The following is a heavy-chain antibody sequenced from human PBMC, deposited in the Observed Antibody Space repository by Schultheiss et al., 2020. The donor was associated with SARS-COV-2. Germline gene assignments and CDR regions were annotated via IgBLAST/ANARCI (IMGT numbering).Heavy chain of an antibody. D-gene: IGHD2-2*01. V-gene: IGHV3-20*01. J-gene: IGHJ4*02. Sequence: GESLKISCAASGFTFDDYGMSWVRQAPGKGLEWVSGISWNGGGTGYADSVEGRFTIFRDNAKKSLYLQMNSLRAEDTALYHCARVCISTSCCDYWGQGTLVTVSS. CDR1: GFTFDDYG. CDR3: ARVCISTSCCDY. CDR2: ISWNGGGT.